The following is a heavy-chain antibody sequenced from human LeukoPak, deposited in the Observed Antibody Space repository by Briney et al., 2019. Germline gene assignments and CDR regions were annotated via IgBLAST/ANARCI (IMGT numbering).Heavy chain of an antibody. CDR2: IYYSGST. CDR1: GGSISSYY. J-gene: IGHJ4*02. D-gene: IGHD3-10*01. CDR3: ARGYYGSGSYYNYVLDY. Sequence: SETLSLTCTVSGGSISSYYWSWIRQPPGKRLEWIGYIYYSGSTNYNPSLKSRVTISVDTSKNQFSLKLSSVTAADTAVYYCARGYYGSGSYYNYVLDYWGQGTLVTVSS. V-gene: IGHV4-59*01.